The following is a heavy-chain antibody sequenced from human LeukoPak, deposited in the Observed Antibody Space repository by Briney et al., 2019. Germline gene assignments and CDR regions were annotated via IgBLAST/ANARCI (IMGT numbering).Heavy chain of an antibody. V-gene: IGHV1-2*02. CDR3: ASAPGIAVAGSTG. CDR1: GYTFTGYY. CDR2: INPDSGGT. D-gene: IGHD6-19*01. Sequence: ASVKVSCKTSGYTFTGYYIHWVRQAPGQGLEWLGWINPDSGGTNSAQNSQRRITMTRDTSISTAYMELSRLISDDTAAYYCASAPGIAVAGSTGWGQGTLVTVSS. J-gene: IGHJ4*02.